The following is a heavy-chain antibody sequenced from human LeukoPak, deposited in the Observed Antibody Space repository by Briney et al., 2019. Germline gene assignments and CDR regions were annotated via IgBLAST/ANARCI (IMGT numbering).Heavy chain of an antibody. J-gene: IGHJ3*02. V-gene: IGHV5-51*01. CDR3: ARTGTYYGSGSYFDAFDI. CDR1: GYSFTSYW. Sequence: GESLKISCKGSGYSFTSYWIGWVRQMPGKGLEWMGIIYSPSFQGQVTISADKSISTAYLQWSSLKASDTAMYYCARTGTYYGSGSYFDAFDIWGQGTMVTVSS. CDR2: I. D-gene: IGHD3-10*01.